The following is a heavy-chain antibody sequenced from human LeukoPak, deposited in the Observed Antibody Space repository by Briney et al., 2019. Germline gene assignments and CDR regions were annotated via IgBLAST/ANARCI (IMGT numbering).Heavy chain of an antibody. J-gene: IGHJ6*02. CDR2: IIPIFGTA. V-gene: IGHV1-69*13. CDR3: ARDRPMRVSHAPGDYYYGMDV. CDR1: GGAFSSYA. D-gene: IGHD6-13*01. Sequence: VASVKVSCKASGGAFSSYAISWVRQAPGQGLEWMGGIIPIFGTANYAQKFQGRVTITADESTSTAYMELSSLRSDDTAVYYCARDRPMRVSHAPGDYYYGMDVWGQGTTVTVSS.